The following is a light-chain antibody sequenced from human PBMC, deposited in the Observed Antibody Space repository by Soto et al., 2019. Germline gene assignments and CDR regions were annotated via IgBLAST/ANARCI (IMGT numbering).Light chain of an antibody. CDR2: KAS. V-gene: IGKV1-5*03. CDR3: QQYNSYLCT. Sequence: DIQMTQSPSTLSASVGDRVTITCRASQSLSSWLAWYQHKPGKAPKLLIYKASTLESGVPSRFSGSGSGTEFTLTISSLQPDDLATYYCQQYNSYLCTFGQGTKVEIK. J-gene: IGKJ1*01. CDR1: QSLSSW.